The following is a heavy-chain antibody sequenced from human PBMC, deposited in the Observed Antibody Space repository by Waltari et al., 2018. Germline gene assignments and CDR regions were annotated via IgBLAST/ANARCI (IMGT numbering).Heavy chain of an antibody. Sequence: EEQLVESGGRLVQSGGSLRLPGAASGFTVGATHVTWVRPAPGKGIEWVSVIYNDGSTFYAESVKGRFTISREISRNEVSLQMHSVRGDDAGIYYCAREWSNATTWFGGYFDLWGQGTQVIVSS. CDR3: AREWSNATTWFGGYFDL. CDR2: IYNDGST. D-gene: IGHD3-16*01. CDR1: GFTVGATH. J-gene: IGHJ4*02. V-gene: IGHV3-53*01.